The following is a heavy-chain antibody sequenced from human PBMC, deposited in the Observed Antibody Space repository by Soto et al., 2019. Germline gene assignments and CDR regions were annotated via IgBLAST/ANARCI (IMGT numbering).Heavy chain of an antibody. V-gene: IGHV1-69*06. CDR1: GDTFNSFA. J-gene: IGHJ5*02. CDR2: IIPLFGSA. CDR3: ARGPSREQLVRGSCDCLDP. Sequence: QVQLVQSGAEVKKPGSSVKVSCKASGDTFNSFAISWVRQAPGQGREWMGGIIPLFGSANYAQKFQGRLTITADKTTSTAYMDLSSLRSEDTAVYYCARGPSREQLVRGSCDCLDPWGQGTLVTVSS. D-gene: IGHD1-1*01.